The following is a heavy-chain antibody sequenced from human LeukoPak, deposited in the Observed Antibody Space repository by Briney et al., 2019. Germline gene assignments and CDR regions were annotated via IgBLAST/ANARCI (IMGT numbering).Heavy chain of an antibody. Sequence: GGSLRLSCAASGFTFSSYGMHWVRQAPGKGLEWVGFIRYDGSNKYYADYAKGRFTISRDNSNNTLYLQMNSLRAEDTAVYYCAKVQQTKGSGYWGQGTLVTVSS. CDR3: AKVQQTKGSGY. D-gene: IGHD2-15*01. CDR2: IRYDGSNK. CDR1: GFTFSSYG. V-gene: IGHV3-30*02. J-gene: IGHJ4*02.